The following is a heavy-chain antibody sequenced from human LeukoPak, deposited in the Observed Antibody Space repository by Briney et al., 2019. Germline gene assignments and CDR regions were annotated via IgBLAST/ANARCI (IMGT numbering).Heavy chain of an antibody. Sequence: GGSMRLSSAAAGFTPTTNWMSWVRQAPGKVLEWVANTKQDGSERCYVDSVKGRFTMSRDNANSSLYLQMNRLRAVDTAVYYCARGPSGGNGFSYWGLGPLVTVSS. CDR2: TKQDGSER. V-gene: IGHV3-7*04. D-gene: IGHD2-15*01. J-gene: IGHJ4*02. CDR1: GFTPTTNW. CDR3: ARGPSGGNGFSY.